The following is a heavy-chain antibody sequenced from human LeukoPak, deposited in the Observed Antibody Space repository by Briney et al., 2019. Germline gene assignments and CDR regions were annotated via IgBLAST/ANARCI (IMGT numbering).Heavy chain of an antibody. Sequence: GGSLRLSCAASGLTFSNYNMNWVRQAPGKGLEWVSSISSTSSYIYYADSVKGRFTISRDNAKSSLYLQMNSLRVADTAVYYCARKSSSLGYYFDYWGQGTLVTVSS. V-gene: IGHV3-21*01. J-gene: IGHJ4*02. CDR3: ARKSSSLGYYFDY. D-gene: IGHD6-6*01. CDR1: GLTFSNYN. CDR2: ISSTSSYI.